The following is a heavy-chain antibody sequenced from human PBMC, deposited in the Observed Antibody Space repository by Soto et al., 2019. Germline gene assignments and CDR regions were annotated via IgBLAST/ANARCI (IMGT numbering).Heavy chain of an antibody. Sequence: PGWSLRLSCAASGFTFSSYSMNWVRQAPGKGLEWVSYISTTSSTIYYADSVKGRFTISRDNAKNSLYLQMNSLRAEDTAVYYCARVVYLRIPDYGMDVWGQGTTVTVSS. J-gene: IGHJ6*01. CDR1: GFTFSSYS. D-gene: IGHD2-8*02. CDR2: ISTTSSTI. V-gene: IGHV3-48*01. CDR3: ARVVYLRIPDYGMDV.